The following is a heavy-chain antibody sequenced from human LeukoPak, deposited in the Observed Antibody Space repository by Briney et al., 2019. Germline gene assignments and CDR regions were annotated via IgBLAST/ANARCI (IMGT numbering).Heavy chain of an antibody. J-gene: IGHJ4*02. CDR2: ISPDGSGT. CDR1: GLTFNTYW. CDR3: AKEIHDGSGSYSYFEH. D-gene: IGHD3-22*01. V-gene: IGHV3-74*01. Sequence: GGSLRRSCAASGLTFNTYWMHWVRQAPGKGLVCLSRISPDGSGTSYADSVKGRVTISRDNAKNTLYLQMNILSAEDTAVYFCAKEIHDGSGSYSYFEHWGQGTLVTVSS.